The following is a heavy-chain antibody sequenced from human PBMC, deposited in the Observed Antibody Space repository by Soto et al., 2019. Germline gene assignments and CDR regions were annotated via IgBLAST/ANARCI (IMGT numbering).Heavy chain of an antibody. V-gene: IGHV1-69*02. Sequence: QVQLVQSGAEVKKPGSSVKVSCKASGGTFSSYAITWVRQAPGQGLEWMGRIIPILGIENYAQKLEDRVTITANKSTITVHKGLGSLIAEATADYYCARYRSSAANFYCYMDAWGKRATVT. J-gene: IGHJ6*03. D-gene: IGHD6-19*01. CDR1: GGTFSSYA. CDR3: ARYRSSAANFYCYMDA. CDR2: IIPILGIE.